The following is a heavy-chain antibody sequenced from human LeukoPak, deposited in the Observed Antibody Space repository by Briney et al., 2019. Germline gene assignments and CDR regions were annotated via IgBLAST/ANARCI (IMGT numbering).Heavy chain of an antibody. CDR2: IYYSGST. Sequence: PSETLSLTCTVSGGSISSYYWSWIRQPPGKGLEWIGYIYYSGSTNYNPSLKSRVTISVDTSKNQFSLKLTPVTAADTAVYYCARDYTLYISGWFLDYWAQGTLVTVSS. V-gene: IGHV4-59*12. J-gene: IGHJ4*02. CDR3: ARDYTLYISGWFLDY. CDR1: GGSISSYY. D-gene: IGHD6-19*01.